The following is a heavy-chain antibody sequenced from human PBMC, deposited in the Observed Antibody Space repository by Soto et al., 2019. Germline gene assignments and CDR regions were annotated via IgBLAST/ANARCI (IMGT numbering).Heavy chain of an antibody. CDR3: AYYGSGSSLAYYFDY. CDR2: IIPIFGTA. Sequence: SVKVSCKASGGTFSSYAISWVRQAPGQGLEWMGGIIPIFGTANYAQKFQGRVTITADESTSTAYMELSSLRSEDTAVYYCAYYGSGSSLAYYFDYWGQGTLVTVSS. J-gene: IGHJ4*02. CDR1: GGTFSSYA. D-gene: IGHD3-10*01. V-gene: IGHV1-69*13.